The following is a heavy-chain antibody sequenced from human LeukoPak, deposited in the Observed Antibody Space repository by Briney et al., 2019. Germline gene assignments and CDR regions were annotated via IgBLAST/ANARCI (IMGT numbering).Heavy chain of an antibody. J-gene: IGHJ3*02. CDR2: IIPIFGTA. Sequence: SVKVSCKASGGTFSSYAISWVRQAPGQGLEWMGGIIPIFGTANYAQKFQGRVTITTDESTSTAYMELSSLRSEDTAVYYCTRAEIAAAVHDAFDMGGQGTMVTVSS. CDR3: TRAEIAAAVHDAFDM. V-gene: IGHV1-69*05. CDR1: GGTFSSYA. D-gene: IGHD6-13*01.